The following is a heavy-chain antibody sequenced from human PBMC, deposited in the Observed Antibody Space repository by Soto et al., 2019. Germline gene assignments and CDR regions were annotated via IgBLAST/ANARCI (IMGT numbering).Heavy chain of an antibody. CDR2: IWYDGSDK. J-gene: IGHJ4*02. Sequence: QVQLVESGGGVVQTGRSLRLSCAASGFTFSSNGMHWVRQAPGKGLEWVAVIWYDGSDKKYADSVKGRFTISRDNSKNTLYLQMNSLRLEDTAVYFCAKDLIAATGTPSYYFDSWGQGTLVTVSS. CDR3: AKDLIAATGTPSYYFDS. D-gene: IGHD6-13*01. V-gene: IGHV3-33*03. CDR1: GFTFSSNG.